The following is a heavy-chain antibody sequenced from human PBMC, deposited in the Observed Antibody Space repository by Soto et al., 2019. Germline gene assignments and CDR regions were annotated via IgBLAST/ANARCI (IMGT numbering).Heavy chain of an antibody. D-gene: IGHD3-10*01. V-gene: IGHV3-64*01. J-gene: IGHJ6*03. CDR3: ARGGYYGSGSYYAYYYMDV. CDR2: ISSNGGST. CDR1: GFTFSSYA. Sequence: PGGSLRLACAASGFTFSSYAMHWVRQAPGKGLDYVSAISSNGGSTYYANSVKGRFTISRDNSKNTLYLQMGSLRAEDMAVYYCARGGYYGSGSYYAYYYMDVWGKGTTVTGSS.